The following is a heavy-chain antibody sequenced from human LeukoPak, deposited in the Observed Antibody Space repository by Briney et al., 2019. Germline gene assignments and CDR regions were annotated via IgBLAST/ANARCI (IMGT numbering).Heavy chain of an antibody. D-gene: IGHD2-2*01. V-gene: IGHV4-59*08. CDR3: ARLGYCSSTSWLPGDCYYYYMDV. J-gene: IGHJ6*03. Sequence: LETLSLTCTVSGGSISSYYWSWIRQPPGKGLEWIGYIYYSGSTNYNPSLKSRVTISVDTSKNQFSLKLSSVTAADTAVYYCARLGYCSSTSWLPGDCYYYYMDVWGKGTTVTVSS. CDR1: GGSISSYY. CDR2: IYYSGST.